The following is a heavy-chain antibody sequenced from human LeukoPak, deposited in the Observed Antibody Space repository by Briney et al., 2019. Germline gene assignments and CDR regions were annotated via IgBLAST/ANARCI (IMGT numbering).Heavy chain of an antibody. CDR3: ARDLVTVTKGFDI. Sequence: SETLSFTCAVSDYSFRTLYWTWIRQPPGKGLEWIGYISYIGTTNFNPSLKSRVTISIDTSKNQFSLKLSSVTAADTAVYYCARDLVTVTKGFDIWGQGTMVSVSS. J-gene: IGHJ3*02. CDR2: ISYIGTT. D-gene: IGHD4-17*01. CDR1: DYSFRTLY. V-gene: IGHV4-59*11.